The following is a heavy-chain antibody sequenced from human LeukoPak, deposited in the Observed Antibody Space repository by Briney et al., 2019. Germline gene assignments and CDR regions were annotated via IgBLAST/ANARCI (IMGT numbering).Heavy chain of an antibody. CDR2: IYTSGST. CDR1: GGSISSYY. CDR3: AKDIAAAGSSFFDY. J-gene: IGHJ4*02. D-gene: IGHD6-13*01. V-gene: IGHV4-4*07. Sequence: SETLSLTCTVSGGSISSYYWSWIRQPAGKGLEWIGRIYTSGSTNYNPSLKSRVTMSVDTSKNQFSLKLSSVTAEDTAVYYCAKDIAAAGSSFFDYWGQGALVTVSS.